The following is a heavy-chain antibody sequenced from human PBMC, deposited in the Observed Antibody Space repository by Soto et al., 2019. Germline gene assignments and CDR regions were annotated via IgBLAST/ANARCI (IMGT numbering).Heavy chain of an antibody. CDR1: GGSFSGYY. CDR3: ARGMGYCSSTSCYKAYYYYGMDV. Sequence: PSETLSLTCAVYGGSFSGYYWSWIRQPPGKGLEWIGETNRSGSTTYNPSLKSRLTISVDTSKNQFSLKPSSVTAADTAVYYCARGMGYCSSTSCYKAYYYYGMDVWGQGTTVIVSS. D-gene: IGHD2-2*02. CDR2: TNRSGST. V-gene: IGHV4-34*01. J-gene: IGHJ6*02.